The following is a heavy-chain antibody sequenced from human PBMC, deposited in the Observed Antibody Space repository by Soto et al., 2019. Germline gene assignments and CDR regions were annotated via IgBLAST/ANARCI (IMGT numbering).Heavy chain of an antibody. V-gene: IGHV4-30-2*01. J-gene: IGHJ6*02. CDR2: IYHSGST. D-gene: IGHD2-21*02. CDR1: GGSISSGGYS. CDR3: ARDLWGYCGTACFPLDV. Sequence: SDTLSLTCAFSGGSISSGGYSWGWIRQPPGKGLEWIGYIYHSGSTYYNPSLKSRVTISVDRSKNQFSLKLSSVTAADTAVYYCARDLWGYCGTACFPLDVWVQGTSVT.